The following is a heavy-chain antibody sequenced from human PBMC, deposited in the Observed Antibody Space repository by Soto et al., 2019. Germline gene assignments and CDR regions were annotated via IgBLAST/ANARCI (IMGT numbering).Heavy chain of an antibody. CDR1: GGSISSYY. Sequence: SETLSLTCTVSGGSISSYYWSWIRQPPGKGLECIGYIYYSGSTNYNPSLKSRVTISVDTSKNQFSLKLSSVTAADTAVYYCARGDSSGYQSQPEYFQHWGQGTLVTVSS. J-gene: IGHJ1*01. CDR3: ARGDSSGYQSQPEYFQH. V-gene: IGHV4-59*01. D-gene: IGHD3-22*01. CDR2: IYYSGST.